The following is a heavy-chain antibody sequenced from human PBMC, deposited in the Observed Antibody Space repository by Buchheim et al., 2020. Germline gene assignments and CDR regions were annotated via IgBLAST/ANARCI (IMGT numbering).Heavy chain of an antibody. Sequence: QVQLQESGPGLVKPSETLSLTCTVSGGPISSYYWSWIRQPPGKGLEWIGYIYYSGRTNYNPSLKSRVTISVDTSKNQFSLKLSSVTAADTAVYYCARVKRFWSGYSGVNWFDPWGQGTL. D-gene: IGHD3-3*01. CDR1: GGPISSYY. V-gene: IGHV4-59*01. CDR2: IYYSGRT. J-gene: IGHJ5*02. CDR3: ARVKRFWSGYSGVNWFDP.